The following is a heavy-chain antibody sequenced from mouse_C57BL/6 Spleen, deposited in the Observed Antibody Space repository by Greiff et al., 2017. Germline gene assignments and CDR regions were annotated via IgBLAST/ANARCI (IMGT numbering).Heavy chain of an antibody. J-gene: IGHJ2*01. CDR3: AREDDGSDY. D-gene: IGHD2-3*01. V-gene: IGHV1-64*01. CDR2: IHPNSGST. Sequence: QVHVKQPGAELVKPGASVKLSCKASGYTFTSYWMHWVKQRPGQGLEWIGMIHPNSGSTNYNEKFKSKATLTVDKSSSTAYMQLSSLTSEDSAVYYCAREDDGSDYWGQGTTLTVSS. CDR1: GYTFTSYW.